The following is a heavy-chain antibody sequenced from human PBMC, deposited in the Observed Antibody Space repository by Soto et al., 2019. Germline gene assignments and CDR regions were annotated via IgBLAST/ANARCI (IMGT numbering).Heavy chain of an antibody. Sequence: VASVKVSCKASGYTLTELSMHWVRQAPGKGLEWMGGFDPEDGETIYAQKFQGRVTMTEDTSTDTAYMDLSSLRSEDTAVYYCATVKPPYYDTSGYYSTWGQGTLVTVSS. CDR2: FDPEDGET. J-gene: IGHJ5*02. CDR3: ATVKPPYYDTSGYYST. CDR1: GYTLTELS. V-gene: IGHV1-24*01. D-gene: IGHD3-22*01.